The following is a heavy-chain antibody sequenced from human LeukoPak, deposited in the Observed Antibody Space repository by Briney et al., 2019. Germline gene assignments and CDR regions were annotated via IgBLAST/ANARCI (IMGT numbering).Heavy chain of an antibody. Sequence: SQTLSLTCAISGDSVSSKIVAWNWIRQSPSRGLELLGRTYYMSKWYYDYAVSMKSRITINPDTSKNQFSLQLNSVAPEGTAVYYCARAAVAEFDYWGQGTLVTVSS. CDR1: GDSVSSKIVA. J-gene: IGHJ4*02. D-gene: IGHD6-19*01. CDR2: TYYMSKWYY. CDR3: ARAAVAEFDY. V-gene: IGHV6-1*01.